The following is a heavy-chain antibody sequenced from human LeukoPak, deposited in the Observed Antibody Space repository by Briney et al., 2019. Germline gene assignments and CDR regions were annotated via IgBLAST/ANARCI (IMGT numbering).Heavy chain of an antibody. D-gene: IGHD6-13*01. CDR3: TRAVAAADFSPGY. V-gene: IGHV3-21*01. CDR2: ISSSSSYI. J-gene: IGHJ4*02. Sequence: GRSLRLSCVASGFTLSSYSMNWVRESPGKGLEWVSCISSSSSYIYYADSVKGRFTISRDNAKNSVYLQMNSLRAEDTAVYYCTRAVAAADFSPGYWGQGTLVTVSS. CDR1: GFTLSSYS.